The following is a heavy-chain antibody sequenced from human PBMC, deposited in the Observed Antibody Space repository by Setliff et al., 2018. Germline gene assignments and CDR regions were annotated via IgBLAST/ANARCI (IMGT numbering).Heavy chain of an antibody. CDR2: MYHSGST. J-gene: IGHJ3*02. Sequence: SETLSLTCALSGGSITDRNWWNWVRQPPGKGLEWIGEMYHSGSTYYNPSLKSRVTISVDTSKNQFSLKLSSVTAADTAVYYCARQIWIPPTHDAFDIWGQGTMVTVSS. CDR3: ARQIWIPPTHDAFDI. D-gene: IGHD5-18*01. CDR1: GGSITDRNW. V-gene: IGHV4-4*02.